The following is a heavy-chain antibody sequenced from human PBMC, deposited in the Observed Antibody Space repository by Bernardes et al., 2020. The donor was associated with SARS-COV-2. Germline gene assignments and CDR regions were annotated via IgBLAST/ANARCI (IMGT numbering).Heavy chain of an antibody. V-gene: IGHV1-2*02. Sequence: ASVKVSCKASGYTFTGYYMHWVRQAPGQGLEWMGWINPNSGGTNYAQKFQGRVTMTRDTSISTAFMELGRLTSDDTAVYYCARDQGYYDFWGGYAGGVGYGMDVWGQGTTVTVSS. CDR2: INPNSGGT. D-gene: IGHD3-3*01. J-gene: IGHJ6*02. CDR1: GYTFTGYY. CDR3: ARDQGYYDFWGGYAGGVGYGMDV.